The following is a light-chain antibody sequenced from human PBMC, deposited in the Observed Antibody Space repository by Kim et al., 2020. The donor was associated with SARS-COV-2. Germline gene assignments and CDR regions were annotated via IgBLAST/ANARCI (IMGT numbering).Light chain of an antibody. J-gene: IGLJ2*01. CDR3: QSADSSGTYGV. CDR1: ALPKQY. CDR2: KDS. V-gene: IGLV3-25*03. Sequence: PGQTARITGSGDALPKQYAYWYQQKPGQAPVLVIYKDSERPSGIPERVSGSSSGTTVTLTISGVQAEDEADYYCQSADSSGTYGVFGGGTQLTVL.